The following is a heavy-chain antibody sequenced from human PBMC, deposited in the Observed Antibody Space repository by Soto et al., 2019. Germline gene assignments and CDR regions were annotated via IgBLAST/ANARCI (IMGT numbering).Heavy chain of an antibody. CDR3: ARATYYYDSSGYYVIYPDAFDI. Sequence: QLQLQESGSGLVKPSQTLSLTCAVSGGSISSGGYSWSWIRQPPGKGLEWIGYIYHSGSTYYNPSLKSRVTISVDRSKNQFSLKLSSVTAADTAVYYCARATYYYDSSGYYVIYPDAFDIWGQGTMVTVSS. J-gene: IGHJ3*02. V-gene: IGHV4-30-2*01. D-gene: IGHD3-22*01. CDR2: IYHSGST. CDR1: GGSISSGGYS.